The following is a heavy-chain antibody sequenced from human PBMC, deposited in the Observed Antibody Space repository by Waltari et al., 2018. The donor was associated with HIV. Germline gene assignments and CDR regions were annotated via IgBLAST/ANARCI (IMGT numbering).Heavy chain of an antibody. CDR1: TFITYD. V-gene: IGHV1-69*04. J-gene: IGHJ6*02. Sequence: TFITYDISWVRQAPGKGLEWMGKITPILSVPNYAQKFQGRITITADKSTRTAYMELTSLRSDDTAVYYCAREGGVSFPGAMDVWGQGTTITVSS. CDR3: AREGGVSFPGAMDV. D-gene: IGHD3-10*01. CDR2: ITPILSVP.